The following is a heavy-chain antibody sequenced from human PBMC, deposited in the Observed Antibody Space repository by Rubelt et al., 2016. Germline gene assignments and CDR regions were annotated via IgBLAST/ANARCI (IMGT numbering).Heavy chain of an antibody. J-gene: IGHJ4*02. CDR1: GGSFSGYY. V-gene: IGHV4-34*01. CDR3: ARGLRIVGATGDY. D-gene: IGHD1-26*01. Sequence: QVQLQQWGAGLLKPSETLSLTCAVYGGSFSGYYWSWIRQPPGKGLEWIGEINHTGSINYNPSLKSRVSISIDTSKNQFSLKLRSWLADGTAVYYCARGLRIVGATGDYWGQGNLVTVSS. CDR2: INHTGSI.